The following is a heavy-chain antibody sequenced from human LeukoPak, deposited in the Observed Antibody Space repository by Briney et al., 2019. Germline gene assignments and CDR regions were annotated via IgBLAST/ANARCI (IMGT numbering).Heavy chain of an antibody. CDR2: IYYSGST. CDR1: GGSISTNY. V-gene: IGHV4-59*01. Sequence: SETLSLTCSVSGGSISTNYWNWIRQPPGKGLGYIGYIYYSGSTIYNPSLKSRVTISVDTSKNQFSLKLSSVTAADTAVYYCAREGTAGTNLNWFDPWGQGTLVTVSS. J-gene: IGHJ5*02. CDR3: AREGTAGTNLNWFDP. D-gene: IGHD1-1*01.